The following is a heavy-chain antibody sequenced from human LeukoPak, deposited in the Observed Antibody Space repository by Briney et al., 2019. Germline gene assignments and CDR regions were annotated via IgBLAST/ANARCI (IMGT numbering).Heavy chain of an antibody. D-gene: IGHD4-23*01. CDR2: ISYNDETT. CDR1: GFTFSSYS. J-gene: IGHJ4*02. CDR3: AKGGTLVTRHLDY. Sequence: GGSLRLSCSASGFTFSSYSMTWVRQAPGKGPEWVSIISYNDETTYYADSVKGRFTISRDNSKNTLYMELNSLRVDDTAIYYCAKGGTLVTRHLDYWGQGTLVTVSS. V-gene: IGHV3-23*01.